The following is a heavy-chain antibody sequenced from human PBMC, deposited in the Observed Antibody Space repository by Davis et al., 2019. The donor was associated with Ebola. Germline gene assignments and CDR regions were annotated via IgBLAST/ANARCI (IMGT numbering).Heavy chain of an antibody. CDR1: GGSISSYY. V-gene: IGHV4-59*08. J-gene: IGHJ5*02. CDR2: IYYSGST. Sequence: PSETLSLTCTVSGGSISSYYWSWIRQPPGKGLEWIGYIYYSGSTNYNPSLKSRVTISVDTSKNQFSLKLSSVTAADTAVYYCARRGSSSWYGGDWFDPWGQGTLVTVSS. CDR3: ARRGSSSWYGGDWFDP. D-gene: IGHD6-13*01.